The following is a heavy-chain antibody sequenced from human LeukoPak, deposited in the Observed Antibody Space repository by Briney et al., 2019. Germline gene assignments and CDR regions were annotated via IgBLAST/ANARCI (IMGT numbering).Heavy chain of an antibody. CDR3: AREGTSMVRGVITHFDY. Sequence: ASVKVSCKASGYXFTGYYMHWVRQAPGQGLEWMGWINPNSGGTNYAQKFQGRVTMTRDTSISTAYMELSRLRSDDTAVYYCAREGTSMVRGVITHFDYWGQGTLVTVSS. CDR1: GYXFTGYY. CDR2: INPNSGGT. D-gene: IGHD3-10*01. J-gene: IGHJ4*02. V-gene: IGHV1-2*02.